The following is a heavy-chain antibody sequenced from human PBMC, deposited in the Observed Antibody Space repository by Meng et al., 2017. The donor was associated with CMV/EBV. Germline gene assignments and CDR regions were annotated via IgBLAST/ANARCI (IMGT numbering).Heavy chain of an antibody. CDR3: ARGRGVGDYVWGSYRSRGVYFDY. CDR2: INHSGST. CDR1: GGAFIGNY. V-gene: IGHV4-34*01. J-gene: IGHJ4*02. D-gene: IGHD3-16*02. Sequence: QVRPKEGGAGLFKPSEPLSPTCAVYGGAFIGNYWRRIRQPPGKGLEWIGEINHSGSTNYNPSLKSRVTISVDTSKNQFSLKLSSVTAADTAVYYCARGRGVGDYVWGSYRSRGVYFDYWGQGTLVTVSS.